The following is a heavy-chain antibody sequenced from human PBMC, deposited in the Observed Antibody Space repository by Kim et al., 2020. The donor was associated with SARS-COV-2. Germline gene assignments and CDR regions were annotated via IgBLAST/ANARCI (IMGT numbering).Heavy chain of an antibody. CDR1: GFTFSDHY. V-gene: IGHV3-72*01. CDR2: TRNKAKSYTT. CDR3: ARVGSPQISYAFDI. Sequence: GGSLRLSCAASGFTFSDHYMDWVRQAPGKGLEWVGRTRNKAKSYTTAYAASAIGRFTISRDDSKNSLYLQMNSLKTEDTSVYFCARVGSPQISYAFDIWGQGTLVTVSS. J-gene: IGHJ3*02.